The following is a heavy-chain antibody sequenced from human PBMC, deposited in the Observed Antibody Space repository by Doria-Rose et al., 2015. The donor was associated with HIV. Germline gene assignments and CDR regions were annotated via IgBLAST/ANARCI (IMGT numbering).Heavy chain of an antibody. V-gene: IGHV2-26*01. CDR1: GVSLSSPGMG. CDR2: IFSDDER. CDR3: ARIKSSRWYHKYYFDF. Sequence: QESGPVLVKPTETLTLTCAVSGVSLSSPGMGVSWIRRPPGKALGWLANIFSDDERSYKPSLKSRLTISRGTSKRQVVLTMTDMDPVDTATYYCARIKSSRWYHKYYFDFWGQGTLVIVSA. J-gene: IGHJ4*02. D-gene: IGHD6-13*01.